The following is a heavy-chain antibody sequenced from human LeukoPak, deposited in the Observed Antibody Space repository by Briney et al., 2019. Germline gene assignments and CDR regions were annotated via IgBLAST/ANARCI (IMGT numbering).Heavy chain of an antibody. J-gene: IGHJ4*02. V-gene: IGHV1-2*06. CDR2: INPNSGGT. CDR3: ARDPDSSGYYLDY. CDR1: GYTFTGYY. Sequence: ASVRVSXKASGYTFTGYYMHWVRQAPGQGLEWMGRINPNSGGTNYAQKFQGRVTMTRDTSISTAYMELSRLRSDDTAVYYCARDPDSSGYYLDYWGQGTLVTVSS. D-gene: IGHD3-22*01.